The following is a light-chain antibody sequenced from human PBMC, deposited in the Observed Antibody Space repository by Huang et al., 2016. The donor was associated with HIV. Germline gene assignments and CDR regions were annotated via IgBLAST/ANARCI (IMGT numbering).Light chain of an antibody. CDR1: QDINNY. V-gene: IGKV1-33*01. J-gene: IGKJ4*01. CDR2: DAS. Sequence: DIQMTQSPSSLSASVGDRVTITCQASQDINNYLNWYQQKPGKAPKLLIYDASNLETGVPSRFSGSGSGTDFTFTISSLQPEDIATYYCQHYDNLPLTFGGGTTVEIK. CDR3: QHYDNLPLT.